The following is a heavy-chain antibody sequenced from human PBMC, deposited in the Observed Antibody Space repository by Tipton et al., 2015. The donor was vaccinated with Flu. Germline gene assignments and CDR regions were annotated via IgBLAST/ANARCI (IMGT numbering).Heavy chain of an antibody. Sequence: TLSLTCTVSSGSIDTYYWSWIRQPPGKGLEWIGSFYYSGTTSYNPSLKSRLTVSLDTSKIHFSLRLTSVTAADTGVYFCARDTTTRPRVFDIWGQGTMVAVSP. V-gene: IGHV4-59*01. J-gene: IGHJ3*02. CDR1: SGSIDTYY. D-gene: IGHD1-1*01. CDR2: FYYSGTT. CDR3: ARDTTTRPRVFDI.